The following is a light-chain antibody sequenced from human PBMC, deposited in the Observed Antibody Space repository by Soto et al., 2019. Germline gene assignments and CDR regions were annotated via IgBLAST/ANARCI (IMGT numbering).Light chain of an antibody. CDR3: TSYEGGNNV. Sequence: QSALTQPPSASGSPGQSVTISCTGTSSDVGGYNYVSWYQQYPGKVPKLMVYEVNKRPSGVPDRFSGFKSGNTASLTVSGLQAEDESDYYCTSYEGGNNVFGTGTKLTVL. CDR2: EVN. CDR1: SSDVGGYNY. J-gene: IGLJ1*01. V-gene: IGLV2-8*01.